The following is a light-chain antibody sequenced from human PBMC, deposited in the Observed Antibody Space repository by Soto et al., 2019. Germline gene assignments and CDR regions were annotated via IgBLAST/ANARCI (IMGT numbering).Light chain of an antibody. CDR3: QNLDSAAFT. Sequence: DIQMTQSPSSLSASVGDRVTITCRASQGISNYLAWYQQRPGEVPKLLIYAASTLQSGVPSRFSGSGSGTDFTLTINSLLPEDVATYYCQNLDSAAFTFGPGTKVDIK. CDR1: QGISNY. V-gene: IGKV1-27*01. J-gene: IGKJ3*01. CDR2: AAS.